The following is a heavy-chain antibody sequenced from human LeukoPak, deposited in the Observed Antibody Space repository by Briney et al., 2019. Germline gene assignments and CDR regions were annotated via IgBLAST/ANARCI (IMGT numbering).Heavy chain of an antibody. CDR2: ISSSSSYI. V-gene: IGHV3-21*01. CDR3: ATHYCSSTSCYRYYYYGMDV. Sequence: GGSLRLSCAASGLTFSSYSMNWVRQAPGKGLEWVSSISSSSSYIYYADSVKGRFTISRDNAKNSLYLQMNSLRAEDTAVYYCATHYCSSTSCYRYYYYGMDVWGQGTTVTVSS. CDR1: GLTFSSYS. J-gene: IGHJ6*02. D-gene: IGHD2-2*01.